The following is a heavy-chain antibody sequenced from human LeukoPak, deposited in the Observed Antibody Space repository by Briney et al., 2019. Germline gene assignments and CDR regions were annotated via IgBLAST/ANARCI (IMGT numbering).Heavy chain of an antibody. CDR3: ARDLRRITIFGVVTEGYFDY. Sequence: SETLSLTCTVSGGSISSGDYYWSWIRQPPGKGLEWNGYIYYSGSTYYNPSLKSRVTISVDTSKNQFSLKLSSVTAADTAVYYCARDLRRITIFGVVTEGYFDYWGQGTLVTVSS. V-gene: IGHV4-30-4*01. D-gene: IGHD3-3*01. CDR2: IYYSGST. CDR1: GGSISSGDYY. J-gene: IGHJ4*02.